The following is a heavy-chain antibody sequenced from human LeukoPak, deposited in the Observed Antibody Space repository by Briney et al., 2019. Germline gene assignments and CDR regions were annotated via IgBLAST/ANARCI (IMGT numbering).Heavy chain of an antibody. Sequence: ASVKLSCKASGYTFTGYYMHWLRQAPGQGLEWMGRINPNSGGTNYAQKFQGRVTMTRDTSTSTVYMELRSLSSEDTAVYYCARDGPYYWGQGNLVTVSS. J-gene: IGHJ4*02. CDR2: INPNSGGT. CDR3: ARDGPYY. CDR1: GYTFTGYY. V-gene: IGHV1-2*06.